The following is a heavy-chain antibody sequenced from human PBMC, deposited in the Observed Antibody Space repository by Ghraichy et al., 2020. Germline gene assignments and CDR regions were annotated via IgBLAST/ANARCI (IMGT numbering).Heavy chain of an antibody. CDR2: INHSGST. V-gene: IGHV4-34*01. D-gene: IGHD5-18*01. Sequence: SETLSLTCAVYGGSFSGYYWSWIRQPPGKGLEWIGEINHSGSTNYNPSLKSRVTISVDTSKNQFSLKLSSVTAADTAVYYCARGGGYSYGYSYYYMDVWGKGTTVTVSS. CDR1: GGSFSGYY. CDR3: ARGGGYSYGYSYYYMDV. J-gene: IGHJ6*03.